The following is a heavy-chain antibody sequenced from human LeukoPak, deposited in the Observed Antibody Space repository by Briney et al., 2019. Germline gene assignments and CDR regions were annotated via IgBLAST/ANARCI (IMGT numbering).Heavy chain of an antibody. D-gene: IGHD5-18*01. CDR1: GFTFSIYS. Sequence: GGSLRLPCAPSGFTFSIYSMNWVRRAREKGLEWVSPISCSSRYIYYADSVKGRCTISRDNAKNALYLQMNSLRAEDTAVYYCERDLLPDTAMVPYYYDMDVWGQGTTVTVSS. J-gene: IGHJ6*02. CDR2: ISCSSRYI. CDR3: ERDLLPDTAMVPYYYDMDV. V-gene: IGHV3-21*01.